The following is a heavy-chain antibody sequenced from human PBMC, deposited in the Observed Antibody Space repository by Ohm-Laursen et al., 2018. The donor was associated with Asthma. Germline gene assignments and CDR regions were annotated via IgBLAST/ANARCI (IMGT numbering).Heavy chain of an antibody. CDR1: GGSFSGYY. CDR3: AVDGDYGAEYFQH. CDR2: INHSGST. Sequence: SETLSLTCAVYGGSFSGYYWSWIRQPPGKGLEWIGEINHSGSTNYNPSLKSRVTISVDTSKNQFSLKLSSVTAADTAVYYCAVDGDYGAEYFQHWGQGTLVTVSP. J-gene: IGHJ1*01. V-gene: IGHV4-34*01. D-gene: IGHD4-17*01.